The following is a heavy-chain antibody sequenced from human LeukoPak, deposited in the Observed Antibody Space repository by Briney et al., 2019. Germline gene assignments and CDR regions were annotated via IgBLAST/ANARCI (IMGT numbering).Heavy chain of an antibody. V-gene: IGHV3-21*01. CDR1: GFTFSSYS. D-gene: IGHD3-22*01. CDR3: ARESTYYYDSSLRGEGDY. CDR2: ISSSSSYI. Sequence: PGGSLRLSCAASGFTFSSYSMNWVRQAPGKGLEWVSSISSSSSYIYYADSVKGRFTISRDNAKNSLYLQMNSLRAEDTAVYYCARESTYYYDSSLRGEGDYWGQGTLVTVSS. J-gene: IGHJ4*02.